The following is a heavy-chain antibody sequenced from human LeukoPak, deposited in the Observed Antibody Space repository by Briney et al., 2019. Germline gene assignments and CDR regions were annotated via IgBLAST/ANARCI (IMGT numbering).Heavy chain of an antibody. CDR1: GYTFTSYG. Sequence: VASVKVSCKASGYTFTSYGISWVRQAPGQGLEWMGWISAYNGNTNYAQKLQGRVTMTTDTSTSTAYMELRSLRSDDTAVYYCARVRSKSTDDAFDIWGQGTTVTVSS. CDR3: ARVRSKSTDDAFDI. J-gene: IGHJ3*02. CDR2: ISAYNGNT. V-gene: IGHV1-18*01.